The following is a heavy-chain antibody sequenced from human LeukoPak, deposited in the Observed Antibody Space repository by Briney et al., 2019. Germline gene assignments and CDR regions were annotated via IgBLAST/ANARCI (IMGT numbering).Heavy chain of an antibody. J-gene: IGHJ4*02. Sequence: GGSLRLSCAASGFTFSSYAMSWVRQAPGKGLEWVSAISGSGGSTYYADSVKGRFTISRDNSKNTLYLQMNSLRAEDTAVYYCRLSVGGGGFSVAEYYFDYWGQGTLVTVSS. CDR3: RLSVGGGGFSVAEYYFDY. V-gene: IGHV3-23*01. CDR2: ISGSGGST. D-gene: IGHD6-19*01. CDR1: GFTFSSYA.